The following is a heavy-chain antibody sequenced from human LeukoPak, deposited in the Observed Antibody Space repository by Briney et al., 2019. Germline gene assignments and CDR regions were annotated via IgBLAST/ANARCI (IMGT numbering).Heavy chain of an antibody. CDR2: IYYSGSA. D-gene: IGHD5-24*01. CDR1: GGSISSYY. J-gene: IGHJ4*02. Sequence: PSETLFLTCTVSGGSISSYYWSWIRQPPGKGLEWIGYIYYSGSANYNPSLKSRVTISVDTSKNQFSLKLSSVTAADTAVYYCARARDGYNYYSYYFDYWGQGTLVTVSS. V-gene: IGHV4-59*01. CDR3: ARARDGYNYYSYYFDY.